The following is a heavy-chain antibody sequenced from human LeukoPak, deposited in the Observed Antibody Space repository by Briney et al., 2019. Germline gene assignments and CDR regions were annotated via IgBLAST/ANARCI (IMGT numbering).Heavy chain of an antibody. CDR3: ARGWQINSAGGFVDP. V-gene: IGHV1-2*02. Sequence: ASVKVPCKASGYTFTDYYLHWVRQAPGQGLEWMGLINPNSGGTYLAQKFQGRVTMTRDTSVTTAYMELSRLSSDDTAVYYCARGWQINSAGGFVDPWGQGTLVTVSS. D-gene: IGHD1-1*01. CDR1: GYTFTDYY. J-gene: IGHJ5*02. CDR2: INPNSGGT.